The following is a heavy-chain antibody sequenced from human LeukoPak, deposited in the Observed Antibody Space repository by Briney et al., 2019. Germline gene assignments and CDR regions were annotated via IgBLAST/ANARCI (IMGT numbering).Heavy chain of an antibody. J-gene: IGHJ4*02. V-gene: IGHV3-7*01. D-gene: IGHD1-26*01. CDR2: IKQDGSEK. Sequence: GGSLRLSCAASGFIFSSYWMSWVRQAPGKGLEWVANIKQDGSEKYYVDSVKGRFTISRDNSKNTLYLQMNSLRAEDTAVYYCAKEAELTNFDYWGQGTLVTVSS. CDR3: AKEAELTNFDY. CDR1: GFIFSSYW.